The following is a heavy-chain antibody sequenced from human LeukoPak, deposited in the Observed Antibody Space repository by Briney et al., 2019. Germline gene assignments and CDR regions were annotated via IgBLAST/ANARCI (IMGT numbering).Heavy chain of an antibody. CDR1: GYSFTNYW. D-gene: IGHD2-2*02. J-gene: IGHJ4*02. CDR2: IYPGDSDT. Sequence: GESLKISCKGSGYSFTNYWIAWVRQMPGKRLEGMGIIYPGDSDTRYSPSFQGQVNISADRSISTAYLQWSSLKASDIAMYYCARLYCSSASCYTGSSYYFDYWGQGTLVTVSS. CDR3: ARLYCSSASCYTGSSYYFDY. V-gene: IGHV5-51*01.